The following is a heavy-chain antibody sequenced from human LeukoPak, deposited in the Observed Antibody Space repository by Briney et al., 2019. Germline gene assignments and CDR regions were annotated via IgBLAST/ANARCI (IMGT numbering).Heavy chain of an antibody. Sequence: ASVKVSCKAFGYTFTTYFIHWVRQAPGQGLEWMGMIKPLGGDTTYAQKFQGRVTMTRDTSTSTVHMELRSLISEDTAVYFCARGPNYSYGLLDYWGRETQVTVTS. CDR2: IKPLGGDT. D-gene: IGHD5-18*01. CDR1: GYTFTTYF. J-gene: IGHJ4*02. V-gene: IGHV1-46*03. CDR3: ARGPNYSYGLLDY.